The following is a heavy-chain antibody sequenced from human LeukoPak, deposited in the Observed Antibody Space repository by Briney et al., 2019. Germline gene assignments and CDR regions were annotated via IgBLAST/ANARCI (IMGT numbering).Heavy chain of an antibody. V-gene: IGHV4-39*01. J-gene: IGHJ4*02. Sequence: SETLSLTCTVSGGSISSSSYYWGWIRQPPGKGLEWIGSIYYSGSTYYNPSLKSRVTISVDTSKNQFSLKLSSVTAADTAVYYCAILSGYLPRNFDYWGQGTLVTVPS. D-gene: IGHD3-22*01. CDR2: IYYSGST. CDR1: GGSISSSSYY. CDR3: AILSGYLPRNFDY.